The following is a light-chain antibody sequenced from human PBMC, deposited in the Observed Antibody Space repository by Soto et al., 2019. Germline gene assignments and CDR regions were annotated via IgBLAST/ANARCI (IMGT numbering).Light chain of an antibody. CDR2: DVS. V-gene: IGLV2-14*03. CDR1: SSDVGAYNF. J-gene: IGLJ1*01. Sequence: QSALTQPASVSGSPGQSITISCTGTSSDVGAYNFVSWYQQHPGKVPKLMIFDVSSRPSGVSDRFSGSKSGNTASLTISGLQAEDEANYYCSSYTSSSTRVFGTGTKLTVL. CDR3: SSYTSSSTRV.